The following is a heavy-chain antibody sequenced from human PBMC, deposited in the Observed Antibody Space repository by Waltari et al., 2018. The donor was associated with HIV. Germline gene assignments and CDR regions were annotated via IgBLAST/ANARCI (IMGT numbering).Heavy chain of an antibody. V-gene: IGHV3-23*01. CDR1: GFTFSSYA. J-gene: IGHJ4*02. CDR3: AKDPGYDFWRGYFDY. D-gene: IGHD3-3*01. CDR2: IRGSGVIT. Sequence: EVQLLESGGGLVQPGGSLRLSCAASGFTFSSYAMSWVRQAPGRGLEWVSAIRGSGVITYYADSVKGRFTISRYNSKNTLYLQMNSLRAEDTAVYYCAKDPGYDFWRGYFDYWGQGTLVTVSS.